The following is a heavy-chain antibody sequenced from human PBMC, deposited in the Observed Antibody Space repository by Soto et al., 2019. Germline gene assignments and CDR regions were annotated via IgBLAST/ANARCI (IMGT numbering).Heavy chain of an antibody. CDR3: ARKKRGSYGTDY. CDR1: VFTFSSYW. CDR2: INSDGGST. V-gene: IGHV3-74*01. D-gene: IGHD1-26*01. J-gene: IGHJ4*02. Sequence: GGSLRLSCVASVFTFSSYWMHWVRQAPGKGVMWVSRINSDGGSTSYADSVKGRFTISRDNAKNTLYLQMNSLRAEDTAVYYCARKKRGSYGTDYWGQGTLVTVSS.